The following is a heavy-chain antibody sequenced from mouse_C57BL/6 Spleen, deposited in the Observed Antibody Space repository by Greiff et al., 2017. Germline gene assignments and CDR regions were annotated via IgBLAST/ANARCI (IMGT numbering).Heavy chain of an antibody. Sequence: QVQLQQSGPGLVQPSQSLSITCTVSGFSLTSYGVHWVRQSPGKGLEWLGVIWRGGSTDYNAAFMSRLSITKDNSKSQVFFKMNSLQADDTAIYYCAKSPFYYDYDEGYAMDYWGQGTSGTVSS. V-gene: IGHV2-5*01. CDR3: AKSPFYYDYDEGYAMDY. D-gene: IGHD2-4*01. CDR1: GFSLTSYG. CDR2: IWRGGST. J-gene: IGHJ4*01.